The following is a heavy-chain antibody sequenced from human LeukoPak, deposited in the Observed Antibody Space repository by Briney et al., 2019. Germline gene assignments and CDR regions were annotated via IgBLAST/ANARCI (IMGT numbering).Heavy chain of an antibody. CDR2: ISSSSSYI. CDR3: ARAPAWYSSSWYYFDY. Sequence: GGSLRLSCAASGFTFSSYSMNWVRQAPGKGLEWVSSISSSSSYIYYADSVKGRLTISRDNAKNSLYLQMNSLRAEDTAVYYCARAPAWYSSSWYYFDYWGQGTLVTVSS. V-gene: IGHV3-21*01. CDR1: GFTFSSYS. D-gene: IGHD6-13*01. J-gene: IGHJ4*02.